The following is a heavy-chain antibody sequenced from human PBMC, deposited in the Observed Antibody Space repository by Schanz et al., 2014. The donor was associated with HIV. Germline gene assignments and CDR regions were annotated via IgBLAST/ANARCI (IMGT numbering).Heavy chain of an antibody. Sequence: EVQLLESGGGLVQPGGSLRLSCAASGFTFSSYAMSWVRQAPGKGLEWVSAISGSGGSTYYADSVKGRFTISRDNSKNTLYLQMNSLKTEDTAVYYCTTPFYSSDYYPGYWGQGTLVTVSS. CDR1: GFTFSSYA. D-gene: IGHD4-17*01. V-gene: IGHV3-23*01. J-gene: IGHJ4*02. CDR3: TTPFYSSDYYPGY. CDR2: ISGSGGST.